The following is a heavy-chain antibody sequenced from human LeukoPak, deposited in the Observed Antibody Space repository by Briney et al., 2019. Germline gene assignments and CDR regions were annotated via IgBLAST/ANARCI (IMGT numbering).Heavy chain of an antibody. CDR1: GGSISSGSYY. J-gene: IGHJ3*02. CDR2: IYNSVLT. CDR3: ARDLILRSRTSLDAFDI. V-gene: IGHV4-61*02. Sequence: KASETLPLTCTVSGGSISSGSYYWSWMRQPAGKGLEWIGRIYNSVLTNYHPSLQSRVTILVDTSKYQFSLKLSSVTAADTDVYFCARDLILRSRTSLDAFDIWGQGTMVTVSS. D-gene: IGHD2-2*01.